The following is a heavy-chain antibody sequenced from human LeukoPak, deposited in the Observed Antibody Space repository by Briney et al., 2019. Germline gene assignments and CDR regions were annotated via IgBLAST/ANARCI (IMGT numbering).Heavy chain of an antibody. D-gene: IGHD6-19*01. CDR2: IYSGGST. Sequence: GGSLRLSCAASGFTFSSNYMSWVRQAPGKGLEWVSVIYSGGSTYYADSVKGRFTISRDNSKNTLYLQMNSLRAEDTAVYYCARGRYSSGWYANWGQGTLVTVSP. CDR1: GFTFSSNY. CDR3: ARGRYSSGWYAN. J-gene: IGHJ4*02. V-gene: IGHV3-53*01.